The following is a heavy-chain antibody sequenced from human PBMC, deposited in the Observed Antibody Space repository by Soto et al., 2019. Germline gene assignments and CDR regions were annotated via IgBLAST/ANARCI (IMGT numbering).Heavy chain of an antibody. D-gene: IGHD3-10*01. CDR3: AKDSDREYFQH. CDR1: GFTFSGYE. V-gene: IGHV3-48*03. J-gene: IGHJ1*01. CDR2: ISSSGSTI. Sequence: EVQLVESGGGLVQPGGSLRLSCAASGFTFSGYEMNWVRQAPGRGLEWVSYISSSGSTIYYAGSVKGRFTISRDNSENTLYLQMNSLRVEDTAVYYCAKDSDREYFQHWGQGTLVTVSS.